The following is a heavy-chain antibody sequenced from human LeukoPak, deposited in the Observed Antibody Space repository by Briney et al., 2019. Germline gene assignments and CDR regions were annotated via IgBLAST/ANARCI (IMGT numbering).Heavy chain of an antibody. J-gene: IGHJ4*02. Sequence: GGSLRLSCAASGFTFSTYSMNWVRQAPGKGLEWVSSISSGSSYTYYSDSVKGRFTTSRDNARNSLYLQMKTLRAEDTAVYYCARDPGGDYWGQGTLVTVSS. CDR1: GFTFSTYS. CDR3: ARDPGGDY. D-gene: IGHD4-23*01. CDR2: ISSGSSYT. V-gene: IGHV3-21*01.